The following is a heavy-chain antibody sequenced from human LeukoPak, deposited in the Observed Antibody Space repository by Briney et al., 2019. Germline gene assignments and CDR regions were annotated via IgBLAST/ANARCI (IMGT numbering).Heavy chain of an antibody. Sequence: PSETLTLTCTVSGGSISSYYWSWIRQPPGKGLEWIGEINHSGSTNYNPSLKSRVTISVDTPKNQFSLKLSSVTAADTAVYYCARVMVRGAPSLDYWGQGTLVTVSS. D-gene: IGHD3-10*01. CDR1: GGSISSYY. CDR3: ARVMVRGAPSLDY. J-gene: IGHJ4*02. CDR2: INHSGST. V-gene: IGHV4-34*01.